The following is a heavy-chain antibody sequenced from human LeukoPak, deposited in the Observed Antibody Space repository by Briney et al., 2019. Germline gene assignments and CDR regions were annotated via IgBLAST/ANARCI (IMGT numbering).Heavy chain of an antibody. V-gene: IGHV7-4-1*02. CDR1: GYTFTSYA. CDR2: INTNTGNP. CDR3: ARVRTDYGGNSDYFDY. Sequence: ASVKVSCKASGYTFTSYAMNWVRQAPGQGLEWMGWINTNTGNPTYAQGFTGRFVFSLDTSVSTAYLQISSLKADDTAVYYCARVRTDYGGNSDYFDYWGQGTLVTVSS. J-gene: IGHJ4*02. D-gene: IGHD4-23*01.